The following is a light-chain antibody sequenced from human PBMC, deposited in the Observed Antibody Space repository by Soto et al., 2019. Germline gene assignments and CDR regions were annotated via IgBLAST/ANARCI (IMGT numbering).Light chain of an antibody. Sequence: QSALTQPASASGSPGQSITISCTGTSSDVGGYNYVSWYQQHPGKAPKVLIYEVTNRPSGVSDRFSGSKSGNTASLTVSGLQAEEEADYYCSSYATGNTDVFGSGTKLTVL. CDR3: SSYATGNTDV. J-gene: IGLJ1*01. CDR1: SSDVGGYNY. V-gene: IGLV2-14*01. CDR2: EVT.